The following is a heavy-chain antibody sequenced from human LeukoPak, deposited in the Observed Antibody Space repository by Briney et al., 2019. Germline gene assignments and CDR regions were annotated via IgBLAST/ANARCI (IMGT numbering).Heavy chain of an antibody. D-gene: IGHD3-16*01. V-gene: IGHV4-59*01. CDR2: ISNSGST. CDR1: GGSISRYY. J-gene: IGHJ4*02. CDR3: ARPWGTSPSD. Sequence: SETLSLTCSVSGGSISRYYWSWIRQPPGKGLEWIGYISNSGSTSYNPSPTSRVTISVDASKNQFSLKLTSATAADTAVYYCARPWGTSPSDWGQGTLVTVSS.